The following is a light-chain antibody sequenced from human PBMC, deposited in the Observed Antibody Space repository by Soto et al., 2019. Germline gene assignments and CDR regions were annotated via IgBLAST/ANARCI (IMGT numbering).Light chain of an antibody. J-gene: IGLJ1*01. V-gene: IGLV2-14*01. CDR1: FNDVGGFDY. Sequence: QSALTQPASVSGAPGQSITLSCTGTFNDVGGFDYVSWYQHHPGKAPKLLIYEGRNRPSGASNRFSGSRSGKTASLTISGLQAEDEADYYCSSYTSTNTMVFGTGTKLTVL. CDR2: EGR. CDR3: SSYTSTNTMV.